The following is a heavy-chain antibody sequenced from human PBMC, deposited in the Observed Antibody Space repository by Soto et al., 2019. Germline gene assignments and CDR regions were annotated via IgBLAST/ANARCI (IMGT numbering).Heavy chain of an antibody. CDR2: MNPNSGNT. V-gene: IGHV1-8*01. J-gene: IGHJ5*02. D-gene: IGHD6-13*01. CDR3: ARGLAAAGLSWFDP. CDR1: GYTFTSYD. Sequence: QVQLVQSGAEVKKPGASVKVSCKASGYTFTSYDINWVRQATGQGLEWMGWMNPNSGNTGYAQKFQGRVTMTRNTSISTGYMEMSSLRSEDTAVYYCARGLAAAGLSWFDPWGQGTLVTVSS.